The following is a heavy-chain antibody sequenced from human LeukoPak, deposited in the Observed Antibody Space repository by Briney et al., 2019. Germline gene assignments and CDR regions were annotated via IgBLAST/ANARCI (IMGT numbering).Heavy chain of an antibody. Sequence: PSETLSLTCAVYGGSFSGYYWNWIRQPPGKGLEWIGEMNHGGSTNYNPSLKSRVTISVDTSKNQFSLKLSSVTAADTAVYYCARNYYDSSGYPSTLDYWGQGTLVTVSS. J-gene: IGHJ4*02. D-gene: IGHD3-22*01. CDR3: ARNYYDSSGYPSTLDY. V-gene: IGHV4-34*01. CDR1: GGSFSGYY. CDR2: MNHGGST.